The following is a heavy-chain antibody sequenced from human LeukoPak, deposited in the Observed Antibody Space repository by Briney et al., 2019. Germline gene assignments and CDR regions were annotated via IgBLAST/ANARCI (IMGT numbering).Heavy chain of an antibody. D-gene: IGHD5-24*01. CDR1: GFSFSGYG. CDR2: IWYDGSNK. CDR3: ARSVLSPVLQDFDY. V-gene: IGHV3-33*01. Sequence: GGSLRLSCAASGFSFSGYGMHWVRQAPGKGLDWVAVIWYDGSNKNYADSVKGRFTISRDNSKNTLYLQMNSLRAEDTAVYYCARSVLSPVLQDFDYWGRGTLVTVSS. J-gene: IGHJ4*02.